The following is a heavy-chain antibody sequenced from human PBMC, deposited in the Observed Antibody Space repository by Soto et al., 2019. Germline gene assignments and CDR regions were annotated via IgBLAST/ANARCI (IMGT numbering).Heavy chain of an antibody. J-gene: IGHJ4*02. D-gene: IGHD2-15*01. CDR3: ARHLHCSGGSCYSGTVDY. V-gene: IGHV4-39*01. CDR2: IYYSGST. CDR1: GGSISSSSYY. Sequence: SETLSLTCTVSGGSISSSSYYWGWIRQPPGKGLEWIGSIYYSGSTYYNPSLKSRVTISVDTSKNQFSLKLSSVTAADTAVYYCARHLHCSGGSCYSGTVDYWGQGTLVTVSS.